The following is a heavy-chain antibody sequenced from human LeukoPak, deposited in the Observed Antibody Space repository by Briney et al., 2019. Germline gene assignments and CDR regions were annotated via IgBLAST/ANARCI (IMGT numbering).Heavy chain of an antibody. D-gene: IGHD3-10*01. CDR3: GRWGVNAGLDY. CDR1: GFIFGDNW. J-gene: IGHJ4*02. V-gene: IGHV3-7*01. Sequence: GGSLTLSCVASGFIFGDNWMDWVRQAPGKGLEWVANINPHGTEKYYADSLEGRFSVSRDNAKNSVYLQMNSLRVEDPGFYYCGRWGVNAGLDYWGQGSLVTVSS. CDR2: INPHGTEK.